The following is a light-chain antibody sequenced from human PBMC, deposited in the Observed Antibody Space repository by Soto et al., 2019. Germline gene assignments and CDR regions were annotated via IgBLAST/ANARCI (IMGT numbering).Light chain of an antibody. V-gene: IGKV3-15*01. CDR2: GAS. J-gene: IGKJ2*01. CDR3: QQYNDWPYT. Sequence: EIVVTQSPGTLSVSPGEGATLSCRARQSVSNNLAWYQQRPGQAPRLLMHGASTRATGIPARFTGSGYGREFTLTISSLQSEDVAMYYCQQYNDWPYTFGQGTKLEIK. CDR1: QSVSNN.